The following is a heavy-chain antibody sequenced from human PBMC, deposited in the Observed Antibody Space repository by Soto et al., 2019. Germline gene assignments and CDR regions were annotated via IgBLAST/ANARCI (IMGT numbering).Heavy chain of an antibody. CDR3: AREGGKRGKYCSSTSCYRGGTYYYYGMDV. CDR2: IYYSGST. V-gene: IGHV4-59*01. J-gene: IGHJ6*02. CDR1: GGSISSYY. D-gene: IGHD2-2*01. Sequence: PWETLSLTCTVSGGSISSYYWSWIRQPPGKGLEWIGYIYYSGSTNYNPSLKSRVTISVDTSKNQFSLKLSSVTAADTAVYYCAREGGKRGKYCSSTSCYRGGTYYYYGMDVWGQGTTVTVSS.